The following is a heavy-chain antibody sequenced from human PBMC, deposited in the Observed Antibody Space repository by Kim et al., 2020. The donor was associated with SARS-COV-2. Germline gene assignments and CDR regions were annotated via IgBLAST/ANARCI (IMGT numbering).Heavy chain of an antibody. Sequence: SETLSLTCTVSGGSISSSSYYWGWIRQPPGKGLEWIGSIYYSGSTYYNPSLKSRVTISVDTSKNQFSLKLSSVTAADTAVYYCARQGAHVLRYFDWLPKYNWFYPWGQGTLVTVSS. D-gene: IGHD3-9*01. CDR3: ARQGAHVLRYFDWLPKYNWFYP. J-gene: IGHJ5*02. V-gene: IGHV4-39*01. CDR2: IYYSGST. CDR1: GGSISSSSYY.